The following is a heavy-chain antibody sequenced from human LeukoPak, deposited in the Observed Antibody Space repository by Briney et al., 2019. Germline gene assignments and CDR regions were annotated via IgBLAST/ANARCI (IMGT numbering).Heavy chain of an antibody. V-gene: IGHV3-74*01. CDR2: INSDGSST. Sequence: AGSLRLSCAASGFAFSSYWMHWVRQAPGKGLVWISRINSDGSSTPYADSVQGRFTISRDNAKNTLYLQMNSLRADDTAVYYCARSVYSYYANWFDPWGQGTLVTVSS. CDR1: GFAFSSYW. D-gene: IGHD4-11*01. CDR3: ARSVYSYYANWFDP. J-gene: IGHJ5*02.